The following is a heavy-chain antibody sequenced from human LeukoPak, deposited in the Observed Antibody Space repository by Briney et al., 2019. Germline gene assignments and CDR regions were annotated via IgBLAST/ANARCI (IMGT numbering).Heavy chain of an antibody. V-gene: IGHV3-23*01. D-gene: IGHD6-6*01. CDR2: IAFSGGST. J-gene: IGHJ4*02. CDR3: ALIAARRDGDY. Sequence: GGSLRLSCATSGFTFSSYDMSWVRQAPGRGLEWVCAIAFSGGSTYYADSVKDRFTISRDNSKNTLYLQMNSLRLEDTSVYYWALIAARRDGDYWGQGTLVTVSS. CDR1: GFTFSSYD.